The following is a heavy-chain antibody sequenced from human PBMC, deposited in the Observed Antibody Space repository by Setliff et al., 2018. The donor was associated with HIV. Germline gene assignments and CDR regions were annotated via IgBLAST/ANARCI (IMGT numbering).Heavy chain of an antibody. CDR1: GGSISSYY. V-gene: IGHV4-4*08. D-gene: IGHD3-10*01. CDR3: ARSARFFYASGSRRYFDL. Sequence: SETLSLTCSVSGGSISSYYWSWIRQPPGKGLEGSGYIYTSESSNYNPSLKSRVTFSVDTSKNQFSLKLSSVTAADTAVYYCARSARFFYASGSRRYFDLLGRGTLVTVAS. CDR2: IYTSESS. J-gene: IGHJ2*01.